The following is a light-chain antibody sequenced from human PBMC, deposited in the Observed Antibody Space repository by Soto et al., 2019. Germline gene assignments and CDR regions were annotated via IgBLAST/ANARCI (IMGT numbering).Light chain of an antibody. J-gene: IGLJ3*02. Sequence: QAVVTQETSLTGSPGGTVSLTCGSSTGAVTSGHYAYWFQQKPGQAPRTLIYNTDNKQSWTPARFSGSLLGGKAVLTLSGAQPEDEDEYYCLLSYSGPRVFGGGTKLTVL. V-gene: IGLV7-46*01. CDR3: LLSYSGPRV. CDR2: NTD. CDR1: TGAVTSGHY.